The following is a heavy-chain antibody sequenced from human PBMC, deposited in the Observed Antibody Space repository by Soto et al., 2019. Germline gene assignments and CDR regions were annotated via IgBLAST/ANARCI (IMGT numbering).Heavy chain of an antibody. CDR2: ISYDGSNK. D-gene: IGHD3-9*01. CDR1: GFTFSSYG. CDR3: AKDRRGYYDILTGSTHYGMDV. Sequence: GGSLRLSCVASGFTFSSYGMHWVRQAPGKGLEWVAVISYDGSNKYYADSVKGRFTISRDNSKNTLYLQMNSLRAEDTAVYYCAKDRRGYYDILTGSTHYGMDVWGQGTTVTVSS. J-gene: IGHJ6*02. V-gene: IGHV3-30*18.